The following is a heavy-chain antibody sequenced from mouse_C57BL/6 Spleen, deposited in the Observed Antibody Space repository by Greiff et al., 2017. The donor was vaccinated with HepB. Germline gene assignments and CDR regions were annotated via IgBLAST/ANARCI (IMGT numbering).Heavy chain of an antibody. V-gene: IGHV1-64*01. J-gene: IGHJ1*03. D-gene: IGHD1-3*01. CDR3: AHNLDWYFDV. Sequence: QPGAELVKPGASVKLSCKASGYTFTSYWMHWVKQRPGQGLEWIGMIHPNSGSTNYNEKFKSKATLTVDKSSSTAYMQLSSLTSEDSAVYYCAHNLDWYFDVWGTGTTVTVSS. CDR2: IHPNSGST. CDR1: GYTFTSYW.